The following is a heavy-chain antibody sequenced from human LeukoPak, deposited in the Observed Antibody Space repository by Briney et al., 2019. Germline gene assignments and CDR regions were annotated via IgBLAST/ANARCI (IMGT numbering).Heavy chain of an antibody. D-gene: IGHD6-13*01. Sequence: GGSLRLSCAASGFTFSSYSMNWVRQAPGKGLEWVSYISSSSSTIYCADSVKGRFTISRDNAKNSLYLQMNSLRAEDTAVYYCARAESIAAAGYWGQGTLVTVSS. J-gene: IGHJ4*02. V-gene: IGHV3-48*01. CDR1: GFTFSSYS. CDR3: ARAESIAAAGY. CDR2: ISSSSSTI.